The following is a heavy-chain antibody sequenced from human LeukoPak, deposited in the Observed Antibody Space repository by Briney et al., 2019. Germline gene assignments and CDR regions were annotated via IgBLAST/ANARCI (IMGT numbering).Heavy chain of an antibody. Sequence: SETLSLTCTVSACSISRYCWSWLRQPPGKGLEWRVYIYYSDTTNYHPSLKSRVTISGDTSMNQFSLKLSSVAAADTAVYYCARHGDGSYSYWGQGTLVTVSS. D-gene: IGHD1-26*01. CDR1: ACSISRYC. CDR2: IYYSDTT. J-gene: IGHJ4*02. CDR3: ARHGDGSYSY. V-gene: IGHV4-59*08.